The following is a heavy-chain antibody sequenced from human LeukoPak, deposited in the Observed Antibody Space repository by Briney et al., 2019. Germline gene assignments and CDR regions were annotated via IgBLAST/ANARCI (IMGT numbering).Heavy chain of an antibody. CDR3: ARSGNHDILTGYLPFDY. CDR2: IYYSGST. D-gene: IGHD3-9*01. CDR1: RGSISGYY. Sequence: SETLSLTCTVSRGSISGYYWSWIRQPPGMGLEWIGYIYYSGSTNYNPSLKSRVTISVDTSKKQFSLKLSSVTAADTAVYYCARSGNHDILTGYLPFDYWGQGTLVTVSS. J-gene: IGHJ4*02. V-gene: IGHV4-59*01.